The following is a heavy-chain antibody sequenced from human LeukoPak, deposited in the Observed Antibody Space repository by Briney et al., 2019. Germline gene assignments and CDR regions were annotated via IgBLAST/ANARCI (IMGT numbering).Heavy chain of an antibody. CDR2: ISGSGGST. CDR1: GFTFSSYA. Sequence: GGSLRLSCAASGFTFSSYAMSWVRQAPGEGLEWVSAISGSGGSTYYADSVKGRFTISRDNSKNTLYLQMNSLRAEDTAVYYCATLYYHGGVYHPFEFWGQGTLVTVSS. D-gene: IGHD2-8*02. J-gene: IGHJ4*02. V-gene: IGHV3-23*01. CDR3: ATLYYHGGVYHPFEF.